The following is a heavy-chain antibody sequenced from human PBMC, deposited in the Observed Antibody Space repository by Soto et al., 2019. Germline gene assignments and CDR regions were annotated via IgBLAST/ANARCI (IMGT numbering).Heavy chain of an antibody. J-gene: IGHJ6*02. D-gene: IGHD3-10*01. V-gene: IGHV1-69*08. CDR3: AREPSTMVRGENYYYGMDV. CDR1: GGTFSSYT. CDR2: IIPILGIA. Sequence: QVQLVQSGAEVKKPGSSVKVSCKASGGTFSSYTISWVRQAPGQGLEWMGRIIPILGIANYAQKFQGRVTITADKYTSTAYMELSSLRSEDTAVYYCAREPSTMVRGENYYYGMDVWGQGTTVTVSS.